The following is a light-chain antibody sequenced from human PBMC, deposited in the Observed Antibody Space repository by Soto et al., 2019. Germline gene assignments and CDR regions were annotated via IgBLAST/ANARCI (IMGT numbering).Light chain of an antibody. Sequence: QSVLTQPPSASGTPGQRVSISCSGSSSNIGRNTVNWYQQLPGTAPKVLIYSNDQRPSGVPDRFSGSKSGTSASLAISGLQSEDEADYYCAAWDESLNGQGVFGGGTKLTVL. CDR2: SND. CDR3: AAWDESLNGQGV. CDR1: SSNIGRNT. V-gene: IGLV1-44*01. J-gene: IGLJ3*02.